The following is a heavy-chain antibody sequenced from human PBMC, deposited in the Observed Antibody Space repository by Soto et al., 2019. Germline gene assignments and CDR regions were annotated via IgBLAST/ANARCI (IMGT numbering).Heavy chain of an antibody. Sequence: EVQLVESGGGLVQPGRSLRLSCAASGFILDDYAMHWVRQAPGKGLEWVSGISWNSGSIGYADSVKGRFTISRDNAKTSLYPQMNSLRAEDTALYYCAKWDDYGDRKEAFDIWGQGTMVTVSS. CDR2: ISWNSGSI. J-gene: IGHJ3*02. D-gene: IGHD4-17*01. CDR3: AKWDDYGDRKEAFDI. V-gene: IGHV3-9*01. CDR1: GFILDDYA.